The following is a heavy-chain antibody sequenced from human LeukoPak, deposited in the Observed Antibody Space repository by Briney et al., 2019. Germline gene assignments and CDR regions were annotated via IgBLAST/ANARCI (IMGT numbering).Heavy chain of an antibody. CDR3: AREGVRGSGSYYNVKDY. CDR1: GFTFSSYA. D-gene: IGHD3-10*01. J-gene: IGHJ4*02. Sequence: GESLRLSCSVSGFTFSSYAVSWVRQAPGKGLEWVSSISASGAGTYYADSVKGRFTISRDNSKNTLYLQMNSLRAEGTAVYYCAREGVRGSGSYYNVKDYWGQGSLVTVSS. CDR2: ISASGAGT. V-gene: IGHV3-23*01.